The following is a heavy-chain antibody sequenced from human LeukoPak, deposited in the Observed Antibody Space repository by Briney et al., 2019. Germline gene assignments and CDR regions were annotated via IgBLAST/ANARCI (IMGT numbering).Heavy chain of an antibody. V-gene: IGHV4-34*01. CDR2: INHSGST. CDR3: ARGLRYFDWLSYDAFDI. CDR1: GGSFSGYY. D-gene: IGHD3-9*01. J-gene: IGHJ3*02. Sequence: PSETLTLTCAVYGGSFSGYYWSWIRQPPGKGLEWIGEINHSGSTNYNPSLKSRVTISVDTSKNQFSLKLSSVTAADTAVYYCARGLRYFDWLSYDAFDIWGQGTMVTVSS.